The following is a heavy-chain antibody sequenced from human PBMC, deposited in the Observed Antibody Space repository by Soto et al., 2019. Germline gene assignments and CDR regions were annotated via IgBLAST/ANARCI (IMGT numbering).Heavy chain of an antibody. CDR1: GFTFSSHS. V-gene: IGHV3-21*01. Sequence: GGSLRLSCAASGFTFSSHSMNWVRQAPGKGLEWVSSISSTSTYTHYADSVKGRFTISRDNANNSLFLQMNSLRAEDTAIYYCARDLALAGNYWGQGALVTVSS. CDR2: ISSTSTYT. CDR3: ARDLALAGNY. D-gene: IGHD6-19*01. J-gene: IGHJ4*02.